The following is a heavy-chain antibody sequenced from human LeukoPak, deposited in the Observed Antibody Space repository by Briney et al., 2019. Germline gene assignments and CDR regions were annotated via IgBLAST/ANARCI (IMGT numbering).Heavy chain of an antibody. CDR1: GGSFSGYY. CDR2: IDQSGTT. V-gene: IGHV4-34*01. Sequence: PSETLSLTCVVYGGSFSGYYWSWIRQPPGKGLEWIGEIDQSGTTNYNPSLKRRVSISVDTSKKQFSLTLTSMTAADPAVYYCARVPHYYFGYGYFDSWGQGTLVTVSS. CDR3: ARVPHYYFGYGYFDS. D-gene: IGHD3-10*01. J-gene: IGHJ4*02.